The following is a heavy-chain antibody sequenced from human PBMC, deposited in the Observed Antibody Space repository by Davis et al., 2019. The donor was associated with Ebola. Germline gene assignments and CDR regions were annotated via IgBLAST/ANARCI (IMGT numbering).Heavy chain of an antibody. Sequence: PGGSLRLSCAASGSTFTNYAMTWVRQPPGKGLEWVSSISGRGDSTYYADSVKGRFTISRDTSKNTLYLQMNSLRAEDTAVYFCAKDLPRYDDLWSGYLDVWGKGTAVTVSS. D-gene: IGHD3-3*01. CDR1: GSTFTNYA. V-gene: IGHV3-23*01. CDR2: ISGRGDST. CDR3: AKDLPRYDDLWSGYLDV. J-gene: IGHJ6*03.